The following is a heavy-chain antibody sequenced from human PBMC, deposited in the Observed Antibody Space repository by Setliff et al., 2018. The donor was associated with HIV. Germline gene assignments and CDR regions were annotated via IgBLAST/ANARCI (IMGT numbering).Heavy chain of an antibody. CDR1: GGSISSHY. V-gene: IGHV4-59*11. D-gene: IGHD3-10*01. J-gene: IGHJ3*02. Sequence: SETLSLTCTVSGGSISSHYWSWIRQSPGKGLEWIGNIYYSGITNYNASLKSRVTISVDTSQNQFSLKLTSATAADTAVYYCASISGSGTGQWDAAFDIWGQGTRVTVSS. CDR2: IYYSGIT. CDR3: ASISGSGTGQWDAAFDI.